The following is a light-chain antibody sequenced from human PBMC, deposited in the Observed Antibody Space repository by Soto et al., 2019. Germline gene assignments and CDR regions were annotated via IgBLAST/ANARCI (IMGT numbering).Light chain of an antibody. CDR3: QQHRKWPRT. J-gene: IGKJ1*01. CDR2: GAS. CDR1: QIISSY. V-gene: IGKV3-15*01. Sequence: EIVLTQSPAAVSVSPGGRVSLSCRASQIISSYLAWYQQKPVKXPRLLIYGASTRATDMPGRFSGRGSGTDFTLTISILKCEDYAVYYCQQHRKWPRTLGQGTKVDIK.